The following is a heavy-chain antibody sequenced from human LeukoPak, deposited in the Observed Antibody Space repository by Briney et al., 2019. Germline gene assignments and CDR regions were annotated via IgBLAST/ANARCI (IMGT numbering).Heavy chain of an antibody. J-gene: IGHJ6*03. CDR3: ARCSTPYYDFWSGYPLGYYYYYMDV. D-gene: IGHD3-3*01. Sequence: GSSVKVSCKASGGTFRTYVINWVRQAPGQGLEWMGDIIPMSGTTSYPQKFQGRVTITADESTSTAYMELSSLRSEDTAVYYCARCSTPYYDFWSGYPLGYYYYYMDVWGKGTTVTVSS. CDR1: GGTFRTYV. CDR2: IIPMSGTT. V-gene: IGHV1-69*01.